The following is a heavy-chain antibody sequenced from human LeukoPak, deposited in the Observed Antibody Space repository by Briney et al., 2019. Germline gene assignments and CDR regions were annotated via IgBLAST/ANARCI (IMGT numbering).Heavy chain of an antibody. Sequence: PSETLSLTCTVSGGSISSYYWSCIRQPPGKGLEWIGYIYYSGSTNYNPSLKSRVTISVDTSKNQFSLKLSSVTAADTAVYYCARSRGYSGSGFDYWGQGTLVTVSS. D-gene: IGHD5-12*01. CDR1: GGSISSYY. CDR3: ARSRGYSGSGFDY. V-gene: IGHV4-59*01. J-gene: IGHJ4*02. CDR2: IYYSGST.